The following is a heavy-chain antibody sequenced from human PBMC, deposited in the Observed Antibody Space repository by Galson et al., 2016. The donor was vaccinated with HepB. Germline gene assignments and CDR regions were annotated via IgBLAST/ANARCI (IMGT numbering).Heavy chain of an antibody. Sequence: SLRLSCAASRFTFRTHAVHWVRQAPGKGLEWVGDSKYYPDSVKGRFTISRDNSKNTLYLQMNSLRPEDTAVYYCARCVDTSMAPFDYWGQGTLLTVSS. D-gene: IGHD5-18*01. CDR2: SK. J-gene: IGHJ4*02. V-gene: IGHV3-30*04. CDR1: RFTFRTHA. CDR3: ARCVDTSMAPFDY.